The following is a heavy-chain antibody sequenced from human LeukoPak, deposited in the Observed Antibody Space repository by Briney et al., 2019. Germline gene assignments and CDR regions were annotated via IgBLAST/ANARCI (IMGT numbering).Heavy chain of an antibody. Sequence: AGGSLRLSCAASGFTFSNAWMSWVRQAPGKGLEWVGRIKSKTDGGTTDYAAPVKGRFTISRDDSKNTLYLQMNSLKTEDTAVYYCTTGPRGYYYDSSGYWHWGQGTLVTVSS. J-gene: IGHJ4*02. D-gene: IGHD3-22*01. CDR3: TTGPRGYYYDSSGYWH. CDR2: IKSKTDGGTT. V-gene: IGHV3-15*01. CDR1: GFTFSNAW.